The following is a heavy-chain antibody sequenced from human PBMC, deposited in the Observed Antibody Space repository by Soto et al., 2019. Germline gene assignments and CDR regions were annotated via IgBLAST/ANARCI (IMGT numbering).Heavy chain of an antibody. Sequence: QVQLVQSGAEVKKPGASVKVSCKASGYTFTSYAMHWVRQAPGQRLEWMGWINAGNGNTKYSQKFQGRVTITRDTSASTAYMELSSLRLEDTPVFFCARSSCSYYVDYWGQGTLVTVSS. J-gene: IGHJ4*02. CDR3: ARSSCSYYVDY. V-gene: IGHV1-3*01. CDR2: INAGNGNT. CDR1: GYTFTSYA. D-gene: IGHD3-22*01.